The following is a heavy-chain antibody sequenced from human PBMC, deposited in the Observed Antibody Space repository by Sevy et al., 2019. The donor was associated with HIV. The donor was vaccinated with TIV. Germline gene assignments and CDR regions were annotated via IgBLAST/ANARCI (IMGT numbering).Heavy chain of an antibody. V-gene: IGHV4-4*07. CDR1: GGSISGYY. Sequence: SETLSLTCTVSGGSISGYYWSWIRQSAGKGLEWIGRVYASSSTHYNPSLRSRVTISVDTSSNQFSLNLHSVTAADTAVYYWAREDFGSSWLYYYMDVWGKGTPVTVSS. J-gene: IGHJ6*03. CDR3: AREDFGSSWLYYYMDV. CDR2: VYASSST. D-gene: IGHD6-13*01.